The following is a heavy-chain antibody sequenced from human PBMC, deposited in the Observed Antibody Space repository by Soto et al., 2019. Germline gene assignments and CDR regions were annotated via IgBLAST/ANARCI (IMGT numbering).Heavy chain of an antibody. CDR2: IIPNFDTP. Sequence: QVHLVQSGAEVKKPGSSVKVSCKTSGGSFNNYAVSWVRQAPGQGLEWMGGIIPNFDTPNYAQKFQDRATIIADESTSTVYMELRSIRSNDTAVYYCAVAMVREILIFESSGMHVWGQGTTVIVSS. CDR3: AVAMVREILIFESSGMHV. V-gene: IGHV1-69*01. D-gene: IGHD3-10*01. CDR1: GGSFNNYA. J-gene: IGHJ6*02.